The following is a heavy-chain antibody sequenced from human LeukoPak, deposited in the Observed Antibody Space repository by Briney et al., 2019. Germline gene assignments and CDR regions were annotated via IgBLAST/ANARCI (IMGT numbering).Heavy chain of an antibody. CDR1: GGSISSGDYY. V-gene: IGHV4-30-4*08. J-gene: IGHJ3*02. D-gene: IGHD2-2*01. CDR3: ARGYCSSTSCYPANHAFDI. Sequence: SQTLSLTCTVSGGSISSGDYYWSWIRQPPGKGLEWIGYIYYSGSTYYNPSLKSRVTISVDTSKNQFSLKLSSVTAADTAVYYCARGYCSSTSCYPANHAFDIWGQGTMVTVSS. CDR2: IYYSGST.